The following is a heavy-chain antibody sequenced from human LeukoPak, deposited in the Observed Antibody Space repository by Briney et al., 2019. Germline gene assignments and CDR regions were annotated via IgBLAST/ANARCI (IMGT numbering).Heavy chain of an antibody. CDR3: ASTYYDFWSGYANLDY. CDR1: GFTFSSYW. Sequence: PGGSLRLSCGPSGFTFSSYWMSWVRQAPGKGLEWVANIKQDGSEKYYVDSVKGRFTISRDNAKNSLYLQMNSLRAEDTAVYYCASTYYDFWSGYANLDYWGQGTLVTVSS. CDR2: IKQDGSEK. J-gene: IGHJ4*02. D-gene: IGHD3-3*01. V-gene: IGHV3-7*01.